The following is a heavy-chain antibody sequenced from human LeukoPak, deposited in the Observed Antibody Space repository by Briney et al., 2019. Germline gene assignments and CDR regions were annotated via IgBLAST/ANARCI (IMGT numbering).Heavy chain of an antibody. D-gene: IGHD3-22*01. CDR3: ARGLREYYYDSSGYYYQRD. J-gene: IGHJ4*02. V-gene: IGHV1-46*01. CDR2: INPSGGST. CDR1: GYTFTGYY. Sequence: ASVKVSCKASGYTFTGYYMHWVRQAPGQGLEWMGIINPSGGSTSYAQKFQGRVTMTRDMSTSTVYMELSSLRSEDTAVYYCARGLREYYYDSSGYYYQRDWGQGTLVTVSS.